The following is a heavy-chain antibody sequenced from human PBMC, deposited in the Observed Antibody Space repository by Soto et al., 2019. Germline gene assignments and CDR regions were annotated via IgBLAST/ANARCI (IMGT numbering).Heavy chain of an antibody. CDR2: INHSGST. Sequence: SETLSLTCAVYGGSFSGYYWSWIRQPPGKGLEWIGEINHSGSTNYNPSLKSRVTISVDTSKNQFSLKLSSVTAADTAVYYCARTRRKKGYCGGGSCQPVMDVWGKGTTVTVSS. J-gene: IGHJ6*03. V-gene: IGHV4-34*01. CDR1: GGSFSGYY. D-gene: IGHD2-15*01. CDR3: ARTRRKKGYCGGGSCQPVMDV.